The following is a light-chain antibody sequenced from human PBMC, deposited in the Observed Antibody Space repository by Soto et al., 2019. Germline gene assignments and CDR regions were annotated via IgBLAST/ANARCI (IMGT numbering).Light chain of an antibody. CDR3: ATWDDSLNVV. J-gene: IGLJ2*01. CDR2: SND. CDR1: TSNIGTNT. Sequence: QSVLTQSPSASGTPGQRVSISCSGSTSNIGTNTVSRYQHVPGTAPKLLIYSNDQRPSAVPGRFSGSKSGTSASLAISGLLSEDEADYYCATWDDSLNVVFGGGTQLTVL. V-gene: IGLV1-44*01.